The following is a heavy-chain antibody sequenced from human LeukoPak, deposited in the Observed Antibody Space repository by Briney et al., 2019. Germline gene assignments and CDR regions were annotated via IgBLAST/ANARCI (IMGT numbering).Heavy chain of an antibody. CDR3: ARFDTAMVADPPGY. CDR2: IYYSGST. V-gene: IGHV4-39*07. D-gene: IGHD5-18*01. J-gene: IGHJ4*02. Sequence: PSETLSLTCTVSGGSISSSSYYWGWIRQPPGKGLEWIGSIYYSGSTYYNPSLKSRVTISVDTSKNQFSLKLSSVTAADTAVYYCARFDTAMVADPPGYWGQGTLVTVSS. CDR1: GGSISSSSYY.